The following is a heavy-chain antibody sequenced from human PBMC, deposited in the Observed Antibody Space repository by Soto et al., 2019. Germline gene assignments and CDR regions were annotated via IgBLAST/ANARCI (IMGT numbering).Heavy chain of an antibody. CDR2: ISGSGGST. CDR3: AKDISPYGGSSSWYIYYYYMDV. V-gene: IGHV3-23*01. CDR1: GFTFSSYA. Sequence: GGSLRLSCAASGFTFSSYAMSWVRQAPGKGLEWVSAISGSGGSTYYADSVKGRFTISRDNSKNTLYLQMNSLRAEDTAVYYCAKDISPYGGSSSWYIYYYYMDVWGKGTTVTVSS. D-gene: IGHD6-13*01. J-gene: IGHJ6*03.